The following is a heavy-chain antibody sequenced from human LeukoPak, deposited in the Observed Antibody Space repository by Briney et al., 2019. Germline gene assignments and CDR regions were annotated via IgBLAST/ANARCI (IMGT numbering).Heavy chain of an antibody. D-gene: IGHD6-19*01. CDR2: ISSSGSTI. CDR3: ARGAVAQTDAFDI. V-gene: IGHV3-48*04. CDR1: GFTFSSYS. Sequence: GGSLRLSCAASGFTFSSYSMNWVRQAPGKGLEWVSYISSSGSTIYYADSVKGRFTISRDNAKNSLYLQMNSLRAEDTAVYYCARGAVAQTDAFDIWGQGTMVTVSS. J-gene: IGHJ3*02.